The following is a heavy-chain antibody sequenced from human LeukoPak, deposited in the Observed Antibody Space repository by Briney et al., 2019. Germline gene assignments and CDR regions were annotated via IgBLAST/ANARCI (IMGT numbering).Heavy chain of an antibody. D-gene: IGHD6-13*01. CDR3: AGRIASAGSFDN. J-gene: IGHJ4*02. CDR2: ISSSGGSA. CDR1: GFTFSTYA. Sequence: SGGSLRLSCAASGFTFSTYAMSWVRQAPGKGLEWVSAISSSGGSAYYADSVRDQFTISRDNSKNTLYLQMNSLRAEDTAVYHCAGRIASAGSFDNWGQGTLVSVSS. V-gene: IGHV3-23*01.